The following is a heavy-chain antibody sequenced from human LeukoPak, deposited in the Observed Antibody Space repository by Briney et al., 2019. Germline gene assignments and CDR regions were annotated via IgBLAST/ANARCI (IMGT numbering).Heavy chain of an antibody. J-gene: IGHJ4*02. Sequence: GGPLRLSCAASGFTFSSDAMSWVRQTPGKGLECVSTIRGSDRRTYYADSVTGRFTISRDNSTKTLYLQMNSLRAGDTAVYYCAKSGSRETVDYWGQGTLVTVSS. D-gene: IGHD3-10*01. V-gene: IGHV3-23*01. CDR1: GFTFSSDA. CDR2: IRGSDRRT. CDR3: AKSGSRETVDY.